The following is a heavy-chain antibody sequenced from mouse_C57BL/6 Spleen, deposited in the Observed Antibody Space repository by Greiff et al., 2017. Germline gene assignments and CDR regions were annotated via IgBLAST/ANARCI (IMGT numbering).Heavy chain of an antibody. CDR3: ARTNWDVDYAMDY. CDR1: GYTFTSYW. J-gene: IGHJ4*01. Sequence: QVQLKQPGAELVKPGASVKLSCKASGYTFTSYWMHWVKQRPGQGLEWIGMIHPNSGSTNYNEKFKSKATLTVDKSSSTAYMQLSSLTSEDSAVYYCARTNWDVDYAMDYWGQGTSVTVSS. D-gene: IGHD4-1*02. V-gene: IGHV1-64*01. CDR2: IHPNSGST.